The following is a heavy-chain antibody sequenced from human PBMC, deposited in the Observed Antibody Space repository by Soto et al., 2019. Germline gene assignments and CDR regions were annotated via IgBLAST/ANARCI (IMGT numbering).Heavy chain of an antibody. CDR3: ARDSRSGYYLDY. V-gene: IGHV4-30-2*01. Sequence: QLQLQESGSGLVKPSQTLSLTCAVSGDSISSGGYSWNWIRQPPGKGLEWIGYIYHSGGTDYNPSLKSRVTITVDSSNNQFSLKLSSVTAAHTAVYYCARDSRSGYYLDYWGQGTLVTVSS. CDR1: GDSISSGGYS. CDR2: IYHSGGT. D-gene: IGHD3-22*01. J-gene: IGHJ4*02.